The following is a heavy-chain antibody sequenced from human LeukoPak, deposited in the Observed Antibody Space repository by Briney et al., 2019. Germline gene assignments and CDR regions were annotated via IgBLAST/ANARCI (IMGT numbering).Heavy chain of an antibody. Sequence: ASVKVSCNASGYTFTSYDTNWVRRATGRGLEWMGWMNPNSGNTGYAQKFQGRVTTTRNTSISTAYMELSRLRAEDTPVYYCVRGFYYYENSGYYWFDPWGQGTLVTVSS. CDR1: GYTFTSYD. V-gene: IGHV1-8*01. J-gene: IGHJ5*02. CDR2: MNPNSGNT. D-gene: IGHD3-22*01. CDR3: VRGFYYYENSGYYWFDP.